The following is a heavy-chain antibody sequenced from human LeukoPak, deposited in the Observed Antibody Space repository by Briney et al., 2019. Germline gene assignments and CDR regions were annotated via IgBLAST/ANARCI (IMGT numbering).Heavy chain of an antibody. CDR2: ISYDGSNK. D-gene: IGHD3-10*01. CDR1: GFTFSSYG. CDR3: AKNELLWFGEFDAFDI. J-gene: IGHJ3*02. V-gene: IGHV3-30*18. Sequence: GGSLRLSCAASGFTFSSYGMHWVRQAPGKGLDWLAVISYDGSNKYYVDCVKGRFTISRDNSKNMLYLQTNSLRAEDTAVYYCAKNELLWFGEFDAFDIWGQGTMVTVSS.